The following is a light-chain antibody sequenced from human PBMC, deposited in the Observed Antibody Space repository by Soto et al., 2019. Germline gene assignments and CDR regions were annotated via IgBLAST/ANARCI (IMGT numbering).Light chain of an antibody. Sequence: QSVLTQPPSVSGAPGQRVTISCTGSSSNIGAGYDVHWYQQLPGTAPKLLIYGNSNRPSGVPDRFSGSKSGTSASLAITGRQAEDEADYYGQSYDSSLSGYVVFGGGTKVTVL. CDR3: QSYDSSLSGYVV. CDR2: GNS. CDR1: SSNIGAGYD. V-gene: IGLV1-40*01. J-gene: IGLJ2*01.